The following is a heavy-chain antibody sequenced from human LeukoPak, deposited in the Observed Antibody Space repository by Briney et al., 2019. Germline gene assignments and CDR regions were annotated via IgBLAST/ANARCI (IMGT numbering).Heavy chain of an antibody. CDR1: GDSISSYY. Sequence: SETLSLTCTVSGDSISSYYWSWIRQPPGKGLEWIGYIYYSGSTNYNPSLNSRVTISVDTSKNQFSLKLSSVTAADTAVYYCARRNWEGSFDYWGQGTLVTVSS. CDR3: ARRNWEGSFDY. D-gene: IGHD7-27*01. V-gene: IGHV4-59*01. J-gene: IGHJ4*02. CDR2: IYYSGST.